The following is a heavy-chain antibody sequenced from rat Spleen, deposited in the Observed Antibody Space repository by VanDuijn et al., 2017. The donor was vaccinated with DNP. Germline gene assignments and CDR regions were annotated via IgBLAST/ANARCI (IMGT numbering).Heavy chain of an antibody. CDR1: GFSLTSNN. CDR3: VRDYSAYFKY. J-gene: IGHJ2*01. CDR2: ISSGEST. V-gene: IGHV2-6*01. D-gene: IGHD1-1*01. Sequence: QVQLKESGPGLVQPSQTLSLTCTVAGFSLTSNNVHWVRQPPGKGLEWIATISSGESTYYNSALKSRLSFSSDPSKSQVFLKMNSLQTEDTATYYCVRDYSAYFKYWGLGLMVTVSS.